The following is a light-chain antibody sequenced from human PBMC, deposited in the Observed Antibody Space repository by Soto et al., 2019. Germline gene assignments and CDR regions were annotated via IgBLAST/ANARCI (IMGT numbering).Light chain of an antibody. CDR1: QGISYY. CDR3: QKYNSAPHT. J-gene: IGKJ2*01. CDR2: AAS. V-gene: IGKV1-27*01. Sequence: DIQMTQSPSSLSASVGDRVTITCRASQGISYYLAWYQQKPGKVPKLLIYAASTLQSGVPSRFSGSGSGTEFTLTISSLQPEDVATYYCQKYNSAPHTFAQENKLQI.